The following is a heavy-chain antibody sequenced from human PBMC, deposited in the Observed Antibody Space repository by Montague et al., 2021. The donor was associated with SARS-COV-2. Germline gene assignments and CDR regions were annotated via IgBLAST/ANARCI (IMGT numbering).Heavy chain of an antibody. CDR1: GDSISTSY. V-gene: IGHV4-59*01. D-gene: IGHD3-22*01. J-gene: IGHJ6*02. Sequence: SETLSLTCTVSGDSISTSYWAWIRQPPGKGLEWIGYIYYSGRTCYNSSLKSRVTISVDTSKNQVSLNLSSVTAADTAVYFCAGAVRRRPDSTHLDYYRGMDLWGQGTTVTVSS. CDR3: AGAVRRRPDSTHLDYYRGMDL. CDR2: IYYSGRT.